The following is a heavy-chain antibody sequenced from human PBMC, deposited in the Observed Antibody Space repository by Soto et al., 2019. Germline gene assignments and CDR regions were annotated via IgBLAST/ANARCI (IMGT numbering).Heavy chain of an antibody. CDR1: GYSFINLW. CDR2: IYPGDSDT. CDR3: ARLTNGGATTVVTRASVSYGMDV. Sequence: GESLKIPCNGAGYSFINLWIGWVLKMPGKGLEWMGIIYPGDSDTRYSPSFQGQVTISADKSISTAYLQWSSLKASDTAMYYCARLTNGGATTVVTRASVSYGMDVWGQGTMVTVSS. V-gene: IGHV5-51*01. J-gene: IGHJ6*02. D-gene: IGHD4-17*01.